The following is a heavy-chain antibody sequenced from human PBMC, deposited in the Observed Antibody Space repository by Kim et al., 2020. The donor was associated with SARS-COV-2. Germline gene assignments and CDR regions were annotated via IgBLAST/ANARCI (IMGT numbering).Heavy chain of an antibody. CDR3: ARVEVVRGVMYYYYYGMDV. V-gene: IGHV4-30-4*01. Sequence: SETLSLTCTVSGGSISSGDYYWSWIRQPPGKGLEWIGYIYYSGSTYYNPSLKSRVTISVDTSKNQFSLKLSSVTAADTAVYYCARVEVVRGVMYYYYYGMDVWGQGTTVTVSS. CDR2: IYYSGST. J-gene: IGHJ6*02. D-gene: IGHD3-10*01. CDR1: GGSISSGDYY.